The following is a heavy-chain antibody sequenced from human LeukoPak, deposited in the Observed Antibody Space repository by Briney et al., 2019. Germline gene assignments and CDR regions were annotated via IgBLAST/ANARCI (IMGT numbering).Heavy chain of an antibody. D-gene: IGHD3-16*01. J-gene: IGHJ4*02. Sequence: GGSLRLSCTASGFTFSTYDMHWVRQAPGKGLEWVAVISYDGSNKYYADSVKGRFTISRDNSKNTLYLQMNSLRAEDTAVYYCAKDGGDLDYWGQGTLVTVSS. CDR1: GFTFSTYD. CDR3: AKDGGDLDY. V-gene: IGHV3-30*18. CDR2: ISYDGSNK.